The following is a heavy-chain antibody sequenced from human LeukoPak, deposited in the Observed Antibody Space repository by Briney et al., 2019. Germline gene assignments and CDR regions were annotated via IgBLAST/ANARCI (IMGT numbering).Heavy chain of an antibody. D-gene: IGHD1-14*01. Sequence: PGGSLRLSCSASGFTFSIYNMNWVRQTPGKGLEWVSSFSGSSSYIYYADSVKGRFTISRDNSKNTLYLQMNSLRAEDTAVYYCAGGIYIDYWGQGTLVTVSS. CDR3: AGGIYIDY. V-gene: IGHV3-21*01. J-gene: IGHJ4*02. CDR1: GFTFSIYN. CDR2: FSGSSSYI.